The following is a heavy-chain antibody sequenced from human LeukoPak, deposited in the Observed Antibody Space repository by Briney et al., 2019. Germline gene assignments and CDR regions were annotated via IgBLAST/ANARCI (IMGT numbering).Heavy chain of an antibody. D-gene: IGHD4-23*01. CDR1: GGSISSSSYY. CDR2: IYYSGST. Sequence: PSETLSLTCTVSGGSISSSSYYWGWIRQPPGKGLEWIGSIYYSGSTYYNPSLKSRVTISVDTSKNRFSLKLNSVTAADTAVYYCGRNDYGANSYWGQGTLVSVSS. CDR3: GRNDYGANSY. V-gene: IGHV4-39*07. J-gene: IGHJ4*02.